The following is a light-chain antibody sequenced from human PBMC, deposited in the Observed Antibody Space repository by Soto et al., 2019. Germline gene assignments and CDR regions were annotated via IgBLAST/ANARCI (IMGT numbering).Light chain of an antibody. J-gene: IGLJ2*01. Sequence: QSALTQPASVSGSPGQSITISCTGTSSDVGGYNYVSWYQHHPDKAPKLMIYDVNNRPSGVSNRFSGSKSGNTASLTISGLQAEDEAAYYCSSYSSSSTRPVFGGGTELTVL. CDR3: SSYSSSSTRPV. V-gene: IGLV2-14*03. CDR1: SSDVGGYNY. CDR2: DVN.